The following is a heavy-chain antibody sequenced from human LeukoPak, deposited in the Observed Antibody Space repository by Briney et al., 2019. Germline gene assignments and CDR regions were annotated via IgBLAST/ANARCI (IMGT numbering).Heavy chain of an antibody. D-gene: IGHD5-12*01. CDR2: IYTSGST. CDR3: ARDGSGYDYGDYYYGMDV. V-gene: IGHV4-4*07. CDR1: GGSISSYY. J-gene: IGHJ6*02. Sequence: PSETLSLTCTGSGGSISSYYWSWLRQPAGKGLEWIGRIYTSGSTNYNPSLKRRVTISVDTSKNQFSLKLSSVTAADTAVYYCARDGSGYDYGDYYYGMDVWGQGTTVTVSS.